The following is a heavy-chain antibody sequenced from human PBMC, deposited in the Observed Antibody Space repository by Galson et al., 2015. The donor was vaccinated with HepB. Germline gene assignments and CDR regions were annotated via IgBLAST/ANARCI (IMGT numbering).Heavy chain of an antibody. J-gene: IGHJ4*02. CDR2: INSDGSST. Sequence: SLRLSCAASGFTLSSYWMHWVRQAPGKGLVWVSRINSDGSSTSYADSVKGRFTISRDNAKNTLCLQMNSLRAEDTAVYYCARGGRDGDYVDYWGQGTLVTVSS. CDR3: ARGGRDGDYVDY. V-gene: IGHV3-74*01. D-gene: IGHD4-17*01. CDR1: GFTLSSYW.